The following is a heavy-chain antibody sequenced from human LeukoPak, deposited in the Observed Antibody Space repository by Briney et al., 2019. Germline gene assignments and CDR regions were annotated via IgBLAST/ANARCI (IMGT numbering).Heavy chain of an antibody. CDR2: IIPIFGTA. J-gene: IGHJ5*02. D-gene: IGHD3-10*01. V-gene: IGHV1-69*13. CDR1: GGTFSSYA. CDR3: ARAALSYYYGSGSYKNWFDP. Sequence: SVKVSCKASGGTFSSYAISWVRQAPGQGLEWMGGIIPIFGTANYAQKFHGRVTITADESTSTAYMELSSLRSEDTAVYYCARAALSYYYGSGSYKNWFDPWGQGTLVTVSS.